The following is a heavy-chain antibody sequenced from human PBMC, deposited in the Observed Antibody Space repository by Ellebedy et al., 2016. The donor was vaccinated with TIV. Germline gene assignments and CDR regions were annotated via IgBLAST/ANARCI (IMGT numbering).Heavy chain of an antibody. D-gene: IGHD2/OR15-2a*01. V-gene: IGHV5-51*01. Sequence: KVSCKGSGYSFXXHWIVSVRHLXGKGLEWMGSIYPGDSDIRYSPSFQGQVTISADKSISTAYLQWRSLKASDTAMYSCAGQTGNRANAFDIWGQGTMVTVSS. J-gene: IGHJ3*02. CDR1: GYSFXXHW. CDR2: IYPGDSDI. CDR3: AGQTGNRANAFDI.